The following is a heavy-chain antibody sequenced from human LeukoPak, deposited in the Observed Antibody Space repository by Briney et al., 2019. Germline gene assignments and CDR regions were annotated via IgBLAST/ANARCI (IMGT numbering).Heavy chain of an antibody. D-gene: IGHD3-22*01. V-gene: IGHV3-7*03. Sequence: PRGSLRLSCAASGFTFSSFWMSWVRQAPGKGLEWVANINQDGGEKYYVDSVKGRITISRDNAKNSLYLQMNSLRAEDMALYYCARGGYPPSWFDPWGQGTLVTVSS. CDR3: ARGGYPPSWFDP. CDR1: GFTFSSFW. CDR2: INQDGGEK. J-gene: IGHJ5*02.